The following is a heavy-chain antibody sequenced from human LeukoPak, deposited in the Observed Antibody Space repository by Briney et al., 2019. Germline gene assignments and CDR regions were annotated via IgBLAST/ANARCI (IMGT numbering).Heavy chain of an antibody. V-gene: IGHV3-23*01. CDR3: AKGDYVVVVAAATVDY. J-gene: IGHJ4*02. D-gene: IGHD2-15*01. CDR1: GFTFSSYA. CDR2: ISGSGGST. Sequence: PAGSLRLSCAASGFTFSSYAMSWVRQAPGKGLEWVPAISGSGGSTYYADSVKGRFTISRDNSKNTLYLQMNSLRAEDTAVYYCAKGDYVVVVAAATVDYWGQGTLVTVSS.